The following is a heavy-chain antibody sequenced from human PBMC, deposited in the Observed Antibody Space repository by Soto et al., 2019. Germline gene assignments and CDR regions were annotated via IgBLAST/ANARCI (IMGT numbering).Heavy chain of an antibody. D-gene: IGHD3-22*01. Sequence: EVQLVESGGGLVQPGRSLRLSCAASGFTFDDYAMHWVRQAPGKGLEWVSGISWNSGSIGYVDSVKGRFTISRDNAKNSLYLQMNSLRAEDTALYYCAKDINGRGPMYYYDSSGYYFDYWGQGTLVTVSS. V-gene: IGHV3-9*01. CDR3: AKDINGRGPMYYYDSSGYYFDY. CDR2: ISWNSGSI. CDR1: GFTFDDYA. J-gene: IGHJ4*02.